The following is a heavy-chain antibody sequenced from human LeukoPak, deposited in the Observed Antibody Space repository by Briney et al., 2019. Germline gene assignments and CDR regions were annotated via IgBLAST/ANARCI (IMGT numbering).Heavy chain of an antibody. D-gene: IGHD3-22*01. V-gene: IGHV4-59*01. J-gene: IGHJ2*01. CDR2: ISDSGST. CDR3: ARGGGRFITTIVDTTWYFDV. Sequence: KPSETLSLTCSVSGGSIRTYYWSWIRQPPGKGLEWIGYISDSGSTNYNPSLKSRVSISADTSKNRFSLKLSSVTAADTAVYYCARGGGRFITTIVDTTWYFDVWGRGTLVTVSS. CDR1: GGSIRTYY.